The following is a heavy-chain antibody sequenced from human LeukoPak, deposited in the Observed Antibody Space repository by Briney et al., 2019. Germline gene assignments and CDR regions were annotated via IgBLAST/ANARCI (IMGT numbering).Heavy chain of an antibody. CDR1: GFTFSSFG. D-gene: IGHD3-22*01. V-gene: IGHV3-48*01. CDR2: ISSSSSTI. CDR3: ASLDGPRYYYDSSTVDY. Sequence: GGSLRLSCAASGFTFSSFGMHWVRQAPGKGLEWVSYISSSSSTIYYADSVKGRFTISRDNAKNSLYLQMNSLRAEDTAVYYCASLDGPRYYYDSSTVDYWGQGTLVTVSS. J-gene: IGHJ4*02.